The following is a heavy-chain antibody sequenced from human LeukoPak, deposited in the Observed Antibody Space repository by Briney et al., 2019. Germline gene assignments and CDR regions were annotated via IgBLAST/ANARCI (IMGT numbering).Heavy chain of an antibody. CDR2: ISGSDGST. J-gene: IGHJ4*02. V-gene: IGHV3-23*01. Sequence: PSETLSLTCTVSGGSISSYYWSWIRQPPGKGLEWVSAISGSDGSTYYADSVKDRFTISRDNSKNTLYLQMNSLRAEDKAVYYCARGFYGSGWYDYWGQGTLVTVSS. D-gene: IGHD6-19*01. CDR1: GGSISSYY. CDR3: ARGFYGSGWYDY.